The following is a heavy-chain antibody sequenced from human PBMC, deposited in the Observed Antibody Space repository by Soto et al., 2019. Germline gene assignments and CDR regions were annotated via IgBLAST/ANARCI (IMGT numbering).Heavy chain of an antibody. CDR2: VYWNDDR. CDR1: GFSLSTSGVS. J-gene: IGHJ4*02. V-gene: IGHV2-5*01. Sequence: PTQTLTLTCSFSGFSLSTSGVSVGWIRQPPGKALEWLALVYWNDDRRYKPSLKNRITITKDTSKNQVVLTMTNVDPADTATYYCANRRPTATAISGPSAFDFWGQGTLVTVSS. CDR3: ANRRPTATAISGPSAFDF. D-gene: IGHD4-17*01.